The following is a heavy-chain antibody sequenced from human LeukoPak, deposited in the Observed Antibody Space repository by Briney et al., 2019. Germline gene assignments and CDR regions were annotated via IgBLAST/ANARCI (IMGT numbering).Heavy chain of an antibody. CDR1: GYTFTGYY. J-gene: IGHJ4*02. Sequence: ASVKVSCKAYGYTFTGYYMHWVRQAPGQGLEWMGWINPNSGGTNYAQKFQGRVTMTRDTSISTAYMELSRLRSDDTAVYYCARESKRKMTTVTPASYWGQGTLVTVSS. CDR2: INPNSGGT. D-gene: IGHD4-17*01. CDR3: ARESKRKMTTVTPASY. V-gene: IGHV1-2*02.